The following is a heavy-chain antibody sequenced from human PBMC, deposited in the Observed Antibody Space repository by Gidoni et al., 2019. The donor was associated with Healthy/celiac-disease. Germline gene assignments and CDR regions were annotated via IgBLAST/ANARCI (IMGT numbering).Heavy chain of an antibody. V-gene: IGHV4-59*08. CDR1: DASISSYY. CDR2: IYYSGST. Sequence: QVQLQESGPGLVKPSETLSPTCTVADASISSYYWSWIRQPPGKGLEWIGYIYYSGSTNYNPSLKSRVTISVDTSRNQFSLKLSSVTAADTAVYYCARHGSGATVYFDYWGQGTLVTVSS. CDR3: ARHGSGATVYFDY. J-gene: IGHJ4*02. D-gene: IGHD1-26*01.